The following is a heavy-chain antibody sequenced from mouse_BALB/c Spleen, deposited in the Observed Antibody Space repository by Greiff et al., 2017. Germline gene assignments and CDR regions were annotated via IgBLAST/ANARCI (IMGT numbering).Heavy chain of an antibody. V-gene: IGHV5-6*01. CDR2: ISSGGSYT. CDR3: ARPNGNYGWFAY. Sequence: EVQGVESGGDLVKPGGSLKLSCAASGFTFSSYGMSWVRQTPDKRLEWVATISSGGSYTYYPDSVKGRFTISRDNAKNTLYLQMSSLKSEDTAMYYCARPNGNYGWFAYWGQGTLVTVSA. J-gene: IGHJ3*01. D-gene: IGHD2-1*01. CDR1: GFTFSSYG.